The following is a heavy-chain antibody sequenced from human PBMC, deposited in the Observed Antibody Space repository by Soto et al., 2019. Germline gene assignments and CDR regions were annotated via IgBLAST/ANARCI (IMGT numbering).Heavy chain of an antibody. D-gene: IGHD4-4*01. Sequence: LRLSCAASGVTFRNYFMKWVRQAAGKGLERVANINQDGTEKNYVESVKFRFTISRDNAENSLYLQMDSLRVEDTAVYYCATYRTVDATRRLDCWGQGTLVTVSS. V-gene: IGHV3-7*03. CDR2: INQDGTEK. J-gene: IGHJ4*02. CDR3: ATYRTVDATRRLDC. CDR1: GVTFRNYF.